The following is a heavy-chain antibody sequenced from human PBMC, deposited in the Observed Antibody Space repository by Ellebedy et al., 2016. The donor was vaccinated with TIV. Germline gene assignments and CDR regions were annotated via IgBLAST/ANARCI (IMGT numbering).Heavy chain of an antibody. CDR1: GGSFSGYY. CDR2: INHSGST. D-gene: IGHD3-22*01. CDR3: ASGYYDSSGYYYKSFDY. V-gene: IGHV4-34*01. J-gene: IGHJ4*02. Sequence: SETLSLTCAVYGGSFSGYYWSWIRQPPGKGLEWIGEINHSGSTNYNPSLKSRVTISVDTSKNQFSLKLSSVTAADTAVYYCASGYYDSSGYYYKSFDYWGQGTLVTVSS.